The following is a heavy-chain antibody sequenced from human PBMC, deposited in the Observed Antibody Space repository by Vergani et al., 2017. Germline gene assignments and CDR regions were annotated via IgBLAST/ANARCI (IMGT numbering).Heavy chain of an antibody. CDR3: ATDPGGRYCSGGSCYNGY. CDR1: GYPLTELS. J-gene: IGHJ4*02. V-gene: IGHV1-24*01. CDR2: FGPEDGET. D-gene: IGHD2-15*01. Sequence: QVQLVQSGAEVKKPGASVKVSCKVSGYPLTELSMHWVRQAPGKGLEWMGGFGPEDGETIYAQKFQGRVTMTEDTSTDTAYMELSSLRSEDTAVYYCATDPGGRYCSGGSCYNGYWGQGTLVTVSS.